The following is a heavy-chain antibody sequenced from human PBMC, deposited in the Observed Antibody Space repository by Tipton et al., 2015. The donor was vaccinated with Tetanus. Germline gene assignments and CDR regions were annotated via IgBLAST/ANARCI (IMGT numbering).Heavy chain of an antibody. CDR3: ARVHTPGLLGRYPLDY. D-gene: IGHD2-15*01. J-gene: IGHJ4*02. V-gene: IGHV3-74*01. Sequence: SLRLSCAASGFTFSSSCMHWVRQGPGKGLVWVSRINSDGSSTTYADSVKGRFTISRDNAKNTLYLQMNSLRVEDTGVYFCARVHTPGLLGRYPLDYWGQGPLVTVSS. CDR1: GFTFSSSC. CDR2: INSDGSST.